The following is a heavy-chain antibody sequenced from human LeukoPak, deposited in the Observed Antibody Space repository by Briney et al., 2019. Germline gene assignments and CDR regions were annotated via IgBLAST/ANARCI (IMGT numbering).Heavy chain of an antibody. D-gene: IGHD3-22*01. CDR2: IYYSGST. CDR1: GGPISSHY. CDR3: ARDRSRVFSSGYTVAAFDI. J-gene: IGHJ3*02. V-gene: IGHV4-59*11. Sequence: SETLSLTCTVSGGPISSHYWSWIRQPPGKGLEWIGYIYYSGSTNYNPSLKSRVTISVDTSKNQFSLKLSSVTAADTAVYYCARDRSRVFSSGYTVAAFDIWGQGTMVTVSS.